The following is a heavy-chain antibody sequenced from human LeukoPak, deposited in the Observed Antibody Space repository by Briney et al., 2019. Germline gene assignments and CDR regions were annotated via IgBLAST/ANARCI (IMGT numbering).Heavy chain of an antibody. CDR1: GFIFSNYW. J-gene: IGHJ5*02. CDR2: IKQHGSEK. Sequence: PGGSLRLSCSASGFIFSNYWMTWVRQAPGKGLEWVANIKQHGSEKYYVDSVKGRFTISRDNAKKSLYLQMNSLRAEDTAVYFCARDMIILQSWGQGTLVTVSS. V-gene: IGHV3-7*04. CDR3: ARDMIILQS. D-gene: IGHD3-16*01.